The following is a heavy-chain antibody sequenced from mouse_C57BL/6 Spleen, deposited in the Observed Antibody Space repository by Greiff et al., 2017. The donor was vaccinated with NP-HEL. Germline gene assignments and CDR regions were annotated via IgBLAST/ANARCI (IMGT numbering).Heavy chain of an antibody. J-gene: IGHJ4*01. CDR1: GYTFTSYW. CDR3: ARRLGDYAMDY. V-gene: IGHV1-50*01. D-gene: IGHD4-1*01. Sequence: QVQLQQPGAELVKPGASVKLSCKASGYTFTSYWMQWVKQRPGQGLEWIGEIDPSDSYTNYNQKFKGKATLTVDTSSSTAYMQLSSLTSEDSAVYYCARRLGDYAMDYWGQGTSVTVSS. CDR2: IDPSDSYT.